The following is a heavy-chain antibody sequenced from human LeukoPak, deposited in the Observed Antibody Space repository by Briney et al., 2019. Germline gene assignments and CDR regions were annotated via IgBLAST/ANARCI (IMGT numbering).Heavy chain of an antibody. D-gene: IGHD6-19*01. CDR2: IKSKTGGGTT. J-gene: IGHJ4*02. Sequence: GGSLRLSCAASGFTFSNAWMSWVRQAPGKGLEWVGRIKSKTGGGTTDYAAPVKGRFTISRDDSKNTLYLQMNSLKTEDTAVYYCTTDPTYSSGWYNFDYWGQGTLVTVSS. CDR3: TTDPTYSSGWYNFDY. V-gene: IGHV3-15*01. CDR1: GFTFSNAW.